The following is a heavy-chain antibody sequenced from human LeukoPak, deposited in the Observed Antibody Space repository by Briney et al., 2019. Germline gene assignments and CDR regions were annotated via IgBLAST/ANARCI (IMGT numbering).Heavy chain of an antibody. CDR3: AKGFTNSDY. D-gene: IGHD3-10*01. V-gene: IGHV3-30*18. CDR1: GFTFSSYV. Sequence: GGSLRLSCAASGFTFSSYVMHWVRQAPGKGLEWVAVISYDGSNKYYADSVKGRFTISRDNSKNTLYLQMNSLRAEDTAVYYCAKGFTNSDYWGQGTLVTVSS. J-gene: IGHJ4*02. CDR2: ISYDGSNK.